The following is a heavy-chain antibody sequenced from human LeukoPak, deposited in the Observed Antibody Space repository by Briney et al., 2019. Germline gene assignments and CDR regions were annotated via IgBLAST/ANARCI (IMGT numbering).Heavy chain of an antibody. CDR3: ARVGVTMVAGVILDAFDM. Sequence: GASVKVSCKASGGTFSSYAISWVRQAPGQGLEWMGGIILIFGTTNYAQKFQGRVTITADKSTNTAYMELRNLRSDDTAVYYCARVGVTMVAGVILDAFDMWGQGTMVTVSS. D-gene: IGHD3-10*01. V-gene: IGHV1-69*06. CDR2: IILIFGTT. J-gene: IGHJ3*02. CDR1: GGTFSSYA.